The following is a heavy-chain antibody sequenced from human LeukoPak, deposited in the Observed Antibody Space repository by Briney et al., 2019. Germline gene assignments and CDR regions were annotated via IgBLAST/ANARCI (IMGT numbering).Heavy chain of an antibody. D-gene: IGHD5-18*01. CDR2: ISYDGSNK. Sequence: GSLRLSCVASGFTFSSYGMHWVRQAPGKGLEWVAVISYDGSNKYYADSVKGRLTISRDNSKNTLYLQMNSLRAEDTAVYYCAKDGYSFDYWGQGTLVTVSS. J-gene: IGHJ4*02. V-gene: IGHV3-30*18. CDR1: GFTFSSYG. CDR3: AKDGYSFDY.